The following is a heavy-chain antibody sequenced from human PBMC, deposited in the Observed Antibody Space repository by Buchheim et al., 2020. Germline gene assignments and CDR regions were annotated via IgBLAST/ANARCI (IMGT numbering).Heavy chain of an antibody. Sequence: QLQLQESGPGLVKPSETLSLTCTVSGGSISSSSYYWGWIRQPPGQGLEWIGSIYYSGSTYYNPSLKSRVTISVDTSKNQFSLKLSSVTAADTAVYYCASLGYCSSTSCHGEYYYYYYGMDVWGQGTT. CDR1: GGSISSSSYY. CDR2: IYYSGST. CDR3: ASLGYCSSTSCHGEYYYYYYGMDV. J-gene: IGHJ6*02. V-gene: IGHV4-39*01. D-gene: IGHD2-2*01.